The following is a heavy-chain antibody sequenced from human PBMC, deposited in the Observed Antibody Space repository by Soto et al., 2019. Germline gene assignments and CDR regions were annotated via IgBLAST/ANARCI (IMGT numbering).Heavy chain of an antibody. CDR1: GFAFGSYA. V-gene: IGHV3-23*01. CDR3: ARSGPGLAEINSFDP. Sequence: PGGSLRLSCEASGFAFGSYALTWVRQAPGKGLEWIAIISRTGGTTYYADSVKGRFGISRDNSKNTLYLHMRTLRAEDAATYYCARSGPGLAEINSFDPWDQGTLVTVSS. D-gene: IGHD6-13*01. J-gene: IGHJ5*02. CDR2: ISRTGGTT.